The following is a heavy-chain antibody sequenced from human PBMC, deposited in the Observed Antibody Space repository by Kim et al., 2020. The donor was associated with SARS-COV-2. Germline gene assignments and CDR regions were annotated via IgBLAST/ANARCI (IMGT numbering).Heavy chain of an antibody. Sequence: GGSLRLSCTASGFTFGDYAMSWVRQAPGKGLEWVGFIRSKAYGGTTEYAASVKGRFTISRDDSKSIAYLQMNSLKTEDTAVYYCTRGPGRGSGSQRYNWFDPWGQGTLGTVSS. J-gene: IGHJ5*02. CDR1: GFTFGDYA. V-gene: IGHV3-49*04. CDR2: IRSKAYGGTT. CDR3: TRGPGRGSGSQRYNWFDP. D-gene: IGHD3-10*01.